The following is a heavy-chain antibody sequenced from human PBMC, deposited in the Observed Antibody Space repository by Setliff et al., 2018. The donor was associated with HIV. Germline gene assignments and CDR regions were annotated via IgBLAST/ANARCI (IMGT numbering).Heavy chain of an antibody. CDR3: ARGVVDYDFWSGSGDYYYMDV. CDR1: GGSMNSHY. V-gene: IGHV4-59*11. D-gene: IGHD3-3*01. CDR2: SYYSVST. J-gene: IGHJ6*03. Sequence: SETLSLTCTVSGGSMNSHYWSWIRQSPGRGLEWIGYSYYSVSTKYNPSLKSRVSMSIDTSKNQFSLKMSSVTAADTAVYYCARGVVDYDFWSGSGDYYYMDVWGKGATVTVSS.